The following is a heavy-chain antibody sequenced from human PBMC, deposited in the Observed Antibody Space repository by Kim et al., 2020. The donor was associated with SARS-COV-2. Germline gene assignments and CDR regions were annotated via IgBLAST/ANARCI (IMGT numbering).Heavy chain of an antibody. Sequence: SETLSLTCTVSGGSISSSRHYWAWIRQPPGKGLEWIGSIYYTWTTDYNPSLKSRVTISLDTSKNEFSLKLNSVTAADTAVYYCVAYQYETTSDFWGQGTL. CDR2: IYYTWTT. V-gene: IGHV4-39*01. J-gene: IGHJ4*02. CDR3: VAYQYETTSDF. D-gene: IGHD1-1*01. CDR1: GGSISSSRHY.